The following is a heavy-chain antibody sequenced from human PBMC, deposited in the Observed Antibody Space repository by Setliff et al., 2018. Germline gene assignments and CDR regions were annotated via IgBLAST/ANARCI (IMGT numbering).Heavy chain of an antibody. Sequence: PGGSLRLSCVTSGFTFSRYWMSWVRQAPGKGLEWVAVIWYDGSNKYYADSVKGRFTISRDNSKNTLYLQMNSLRAEDTAVYYCAKNGFGVVALGVNNWFDPWGQGTLVTVSS. CDR1: GFTFSRYW. CDR3: AKNGFGVVALGVNNWFDP. V-gene: IGHV3-33*06. D-gene: IGHD3-10*01. CDR2: IWYDGSNK. J-gene: IGHJ5*02.